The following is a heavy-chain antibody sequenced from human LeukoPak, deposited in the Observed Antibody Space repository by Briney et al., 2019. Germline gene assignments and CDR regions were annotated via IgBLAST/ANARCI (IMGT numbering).Heavy chain of an antibody. J-gene: IGHJ3*02. CDR1: GFTFRSNG. V-gene: IGHV3-30*18. CDR3: AKEGLDGSGSYWGVAAFDI. CDR2: ISYDGSNK. Sequence: PGRSLRLSCAASGFTFRSNGMHWVRQAPGKGLKWVAVISYDGSNKYYADSVKGRFTISRDNSKNTLYLQMNSLRAEDTAVYYCAKEGLDGSGSYWGVAAFDIWGQGTMVTVSS. D-gene: IGHD3-10*01.